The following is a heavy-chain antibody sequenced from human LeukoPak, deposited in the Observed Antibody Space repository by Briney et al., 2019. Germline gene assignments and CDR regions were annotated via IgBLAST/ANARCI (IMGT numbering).Heavy chain of an antibody. CDR3: AREGVIGGFDY. CDR2: ISSSSGYI. D-gene: IGHD3-16*02. CDR1: GFTFSSYS. Sequence: GGSLRLSCAASGFTFSSYSMNWVRQAPGKGLEWVSSISSSSGYIYYADSVKGRFTISRDNAKNSLYLQMNSLRAEDTAVYYCAREGVIGGFDYWGQGTLVTVSS. V-gene: IGHV3-21*01. J-gene: IGHJ4*02.